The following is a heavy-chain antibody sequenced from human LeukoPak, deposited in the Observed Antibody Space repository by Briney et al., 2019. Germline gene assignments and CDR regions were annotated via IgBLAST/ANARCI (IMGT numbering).Heavy chain of an antibody. Sequence: PGGSLRLSCAASGFTFDDYAMHWVRQAPGKGLEWVSGISWNSGSIGYADSVKGRFTISRDNAKNSLYLQMNSLRAEDTALYYCVKAKSGFIAAAEDYWGQGTLVTVSS. V-gene: IGHV3-9*01. J-gene: IGHJ4*02. D-gene: IGHD6-13*01. CDR3: VKAKSGFIAAAEDY. CDR1: GFTFDDYA. CDR2: ISWNSGSI.